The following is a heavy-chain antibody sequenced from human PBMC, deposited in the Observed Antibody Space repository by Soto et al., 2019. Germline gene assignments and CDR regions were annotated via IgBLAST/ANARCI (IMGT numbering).Heavy chain of an antibody. CDR2: IIPIFGTA. Sequence: QVQLVQSGAEVKKPGSSVKVSCKASGGTFSSYAISWVRQAPGQGLEWMGGIIPIFGTANYAQKFQGRVTITADESTSTAYMELSSLRSEDTAVYYCASSLPGRGVIRGGYYYGMDVWGQGTTVTVSS. D-gene: IGHD3-10*01. CDR1: GGTFSSYA. J-gene: IGHJ6*02. V-gene: IGHV1-69*12. CDR3: ASSLPGRGVIRGGYYYGMDV.